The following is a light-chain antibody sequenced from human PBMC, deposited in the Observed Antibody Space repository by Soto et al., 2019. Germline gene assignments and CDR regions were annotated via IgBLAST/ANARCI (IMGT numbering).Light chain of an antibody. CDR2: AAS. J-gene: IGKJ4*01. V-gene: IGKV1-39*01. Sequence: IQMTQSASSLSASVGGRVTITCRASQSISSYLNWYQQKPGKVPKLLIYAASSLQSGVPSRFSGSASGTDFNLTISRLQTEDVAAYYCQKYNSAPLTFGGGTKVDTK. CDR3: QKYNSAPLT. CDR1: QSISSY.